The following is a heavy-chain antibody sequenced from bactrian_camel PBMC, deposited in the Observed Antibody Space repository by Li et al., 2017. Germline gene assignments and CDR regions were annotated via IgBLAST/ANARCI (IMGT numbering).Heavy chain of an antibody. D-gene: IGHD3*01. CDR3: AATSYGLILSCSAALADFGY. Sequence: HVQLVESGGRSVQAGGSLTLSCTASESTYRSICMAWFRQAPGSQRETVATVDSNGVTKVAGSVKGRFTISPDNAKNTVYLQMNSLKPEDTAMYYCAATSYGLILSCSAALADFGYWGQGTQVTVS. CDR2: VDSNGVT. J-gene: IGHJ6*01. V-gene: IGHV3S53*01. CDR1: ESTYRSIC.